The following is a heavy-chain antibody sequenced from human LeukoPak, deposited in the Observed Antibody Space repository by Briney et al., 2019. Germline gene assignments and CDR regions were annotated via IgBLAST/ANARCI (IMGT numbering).Heavy chain of an antibody. Sequence: PGGSLRLSCAASGFTFTDYWMQWVRQARGKGRVWVSIINTDTRGTYYADSVKGRFTISRDNAKNTLSLQMNSLRAEDTAVYYCARAGAYRFDYWGQGTLVTVSS. V-gene: IGHV3-74*01. CDR3: ARAGAYRFDY. CDR1: GFTFTDYW. J-gene: IGHJ4*02. CDR2: INTDTRGT. D-gene: IGHD3-16*01.